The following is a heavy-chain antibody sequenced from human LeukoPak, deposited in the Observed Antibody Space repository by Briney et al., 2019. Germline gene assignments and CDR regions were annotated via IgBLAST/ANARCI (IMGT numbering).Heavy chain of an antibody. J-gene: IGHJ4*02. CDR1: GFSFSSYE. D-gene: IGHD4-17*01. Sequence: GGSLRLSCAASGFSFSSYEMNWVRQAPGKGLEWVSYISSSGSSIYYADSVKGRFTISRDNAKNSLYLQMNSLRAEDTAVYYCAREGAFGDRDYWGQGTLVTVSS. CDR2: ISSSGSSI. V-gene: IGHV3-48*03. CDR3: AREGAFGDRDY.